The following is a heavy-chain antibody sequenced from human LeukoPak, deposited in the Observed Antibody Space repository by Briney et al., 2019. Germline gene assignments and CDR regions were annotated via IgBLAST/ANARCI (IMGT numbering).Heavy chain of an antibody. Sequence: SQTLSLTCAISGDSVSSNSAAWTWIRQSPSRGLEWLGRTYYRSKWYNDYAVSVKSRITINPDTSKNQFSLQLNSVTPEDTAVYYCARARLAVDWYFDLWGRGTLVTVSS. J-gene: IGHJ2*01. CDR1: GDSVSSNSAA. D-gene: IGHD6-19*01. CDR2: TYYRSKWYN. CDR3: ARARLAVDWYFDL. V-gene: IGHV6-1*01.